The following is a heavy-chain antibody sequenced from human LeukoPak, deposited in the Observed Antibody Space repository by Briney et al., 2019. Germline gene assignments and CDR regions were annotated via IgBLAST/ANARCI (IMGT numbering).Heavy chain of an antibody. CDR3: ARDSVGVPTDFDY. CDR1: GFTLSTYW. D-gene: IGHD1-26*01. CDR2: IKQDGSEK. J-gene: IGHJ4*02. V-gene: IGHV3-7*01. Sequence: GGSLRLSCAASGFTLSTYWMSWVRQAPGKGLEWVANIKQDGSEKYYVESVKGRFIISRDNAENSLDLQMNSLRAEDTAVYYCARDSVGVPTDFDYWGQGTLVTVSS.